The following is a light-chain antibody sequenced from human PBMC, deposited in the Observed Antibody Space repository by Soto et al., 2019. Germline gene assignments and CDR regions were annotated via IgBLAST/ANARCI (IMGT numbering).Light chain of an antibody. Sequence: EIVLTQSPDTLSLSPGERATLFCRASQTLSIGSLAWYQHKPGQAPRLLIYGTSSRATDIPDRFSGSGSGTDFTLTISRLEPEDFAVYYCQQYGISPITFGQGTRLEIK. CDR2: GTS. V-gene: IGKV3-20*01. J-gene: IGKJ5*01. CDR1: QTLSIGS. CDR3: QQYGISPIT.